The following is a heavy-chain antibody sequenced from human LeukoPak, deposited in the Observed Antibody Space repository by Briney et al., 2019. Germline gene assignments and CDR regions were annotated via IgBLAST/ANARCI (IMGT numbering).Heavy chain of an antibody. J-gene: IGHJ3*02. Sequence: TLSPTCTVSGGSISSGGYSWSWIGQHPGKGLEWIGYIYYSGSTNYNPSLKSRATISVDTSKNQFSLKLSSVTAADTAVYYCARDRCSSTSCYRRNAFDIWGQGTMVTVSS. V-gene: IGHV4-31*03. D-gene: IGHD2-2*01. CDR3: ARDRCSSTSCYRRNAFDI. CDR2: IYYSGST. CDR1: GGSISSGGYS.